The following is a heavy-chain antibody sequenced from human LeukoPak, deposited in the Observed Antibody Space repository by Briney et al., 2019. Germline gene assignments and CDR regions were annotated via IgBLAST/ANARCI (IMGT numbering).Heavy chain of an antibody. Sequence: SETLSLTCAVYGGSFSGYYWSWIRQPPGKGLEWIGEINHSGSTNYNPSLKCRVTISVDTSKNQFSLKLSSVTAADTAVYYCARLAGGFDYWGQGTLVTVSS. CDR2: INHSGST. CDR1: GGSFSGYY. D-gene: IGHD1-1*01. J-gene: IGHJ4*02. V-gene: IGHV4-34*01. CDR3: ARLAGGFDY.